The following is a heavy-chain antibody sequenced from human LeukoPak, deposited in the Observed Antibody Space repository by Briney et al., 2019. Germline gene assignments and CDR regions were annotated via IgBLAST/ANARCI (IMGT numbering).Heavy chain of an antibody. CDR1: GFTFSSYA. V-gene: IGHV3-23*01. J-gene: IGHJ4*02. CDR2: ITNSGGNT. D-gene: IGHD4-17*01. Sequence: GGSLRLSRAASGFTFSSYAMGWVRQPPGKGLEWVSIITNSGGNTYYSDSVKGRFTISRDNSKNTLYLQMNSLRAEDTAAYYCAKPLSDYGDPYPFDYWGQGTLVTVSS. CDR3: AKPLSDYGDPYPFDY.